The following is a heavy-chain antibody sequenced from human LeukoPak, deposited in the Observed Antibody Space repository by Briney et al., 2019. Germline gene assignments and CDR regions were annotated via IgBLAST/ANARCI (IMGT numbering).Heavy chain of an antibody. J-gene: IGHJ4*02. CDR3: AREPSHLRAIDY. Sequence: PSETLSLTCTVSGGSITSYYWIWIRQPPGKGLEWIGFIHHSGSSNYNPSLQSRVTMSVDTSKNQFSLRLGSVTAADTAVYYCAREPSHLRAIDYWGQGALVTVSS. CDR1: GGSITSYY. D-gene: IGHD4-17*01. CDR2: IHHSGSS. V-gene: IGHV4-59*01.